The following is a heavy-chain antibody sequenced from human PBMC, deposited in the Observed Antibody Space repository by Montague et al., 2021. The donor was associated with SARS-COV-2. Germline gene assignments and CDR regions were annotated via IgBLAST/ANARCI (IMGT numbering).Heavy chain of an antibody. CDR3: ARAYCSSTSCYPIDY. V-gene: IGHV6-1*01. J-gene: IGHJ4*02. CDR1: GDSDSSTSAA. D-gene: IGHD2-2*01. Sequence: CAISGDSDSSTSAARNWNRQSPSRGLEWLGRTYFTSKWSSEYALSVKSRLIISPDTSKNQFSLRLMSVTPDDTAVYYCARAYCSSTSCYPIDYWSQGTLVTVSS. CDR2: TYFTSKWSS.